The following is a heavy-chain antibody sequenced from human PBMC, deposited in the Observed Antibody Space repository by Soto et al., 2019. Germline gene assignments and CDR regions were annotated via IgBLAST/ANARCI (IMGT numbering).Heavy chain of an antibody. Sequence: QVQLVQSGAEVKEPGDSVRVSCEASGYTFTAYHIHWVRQAPGQGLEWMGWINPKFGDTTYAQDFQGRVSMTRDMSISTVYMELSRLTSDDTAIYYCAINIDYYYGRGSGNGHGVWGQGTTVTVFS. V-gene: IGHV1-2*02. J-gene: IGHJ6*02. CDR1: GYTFTAYH. D-gene: IGHD3-10*02. CDR3: AINIDYYYGRGSGNGHGV. CDR2: INPKFGDT.